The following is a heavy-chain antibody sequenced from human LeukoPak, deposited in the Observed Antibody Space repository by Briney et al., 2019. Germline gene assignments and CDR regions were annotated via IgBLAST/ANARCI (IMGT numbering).Heavy chain of an antibody. V-gene: IGHV3-30*03. J-gene: IGHJ4*02. D-gene: IGHD5-18*01. Sequence: GGSLRLSCEASGFTFSSFGMHWVRQAPGKGLEWVAVISYDGSNKYYADSVKGRFTISRDKSKNTLYLQMNSLRAEDTAVYYCAFCPRRGIQPLDYWGQGTLVTVSS. CDR1: GFTFSSFG. CDR3: AFCPRRGIQPLDY. CDR2: ISYDGSNK.